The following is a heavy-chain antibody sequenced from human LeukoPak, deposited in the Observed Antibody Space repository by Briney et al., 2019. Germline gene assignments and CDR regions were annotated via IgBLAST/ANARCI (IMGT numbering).Heavy chain of an antibody. V-gene: IGHV3-7*03. J-gene: IGHJ6*03. CDR3: ARGITMVRGVDYYYYMDV. CDR2: IKQDGSEK. D-gene: IGHD3-10*01. Sequence: GGSLRLSCAASGFTFSSYWMSWVRQAPGKGLEWVANIKQDGSEKYYVDSVKGRFTISRDNAKNSLYLQMNSLRAEDTALYYCARGITMVRGVDYYYYMDVWGKGTTVTVSS. CDR1: GFTFSSYW.